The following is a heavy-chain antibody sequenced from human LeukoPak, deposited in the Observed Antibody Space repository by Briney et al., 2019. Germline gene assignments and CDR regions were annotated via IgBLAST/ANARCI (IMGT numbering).Heavy chain of an antibody. CDR3: ARNTVAGTWAEYFQH. D-gene: IGHD6-19*01. Sequence: GGSLRLSCAASGFTFSSYGMHWVRQAPGKGLEWVAFIRYDGSNKYSADSVKGRFTISRDNSKNPLYLQMNSLRAEDTAVYYCARNTVAGTWAEYFQHWGQGTLVTVSS. J-gene: IGHJ1*01. V-gene: IGHV3-30*02. CDR1: GFTFSSYG. CDR2: IRYDGSNK.